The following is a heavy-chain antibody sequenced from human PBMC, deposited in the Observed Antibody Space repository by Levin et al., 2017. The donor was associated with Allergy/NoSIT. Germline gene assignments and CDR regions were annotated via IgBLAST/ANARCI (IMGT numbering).Heavy chain of an antibody. CDR3: ARVIPSGFDI. D-gene: IGHD2-21*01. CDR2: ISTSGSPI. V-gene: IGHV3-11*01. J-gene: IGHJ3*02. Sequence: GESLKISCAASGFTFSDYYMSWIRQAPGKGLEWVSYISTSGSPIYYADSVKGRFTISRDNAKNSLYLQMNSLRAEDTAVYYCARVIPSGFDIWGQGTMVTVSS. CDR1: GFTFSDYY.